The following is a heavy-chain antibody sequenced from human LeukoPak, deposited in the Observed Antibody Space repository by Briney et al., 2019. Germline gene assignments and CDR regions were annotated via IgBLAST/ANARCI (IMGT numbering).Heavy chain of an antibody. CDR2: ISRSGSTI. J-gene: IGHJ6*03. Sequence: GGSLRLSCAASVFTFSSYEMNWVRQAPGKGLEWVSYISRSGSTIYNADSLKGRFSISRDKDKNSLYLQLKSLRANDTHVYYLARVKHSGGFYYMDVWGKGTTVTVSS. CDR3: ARVKHSGGFYYMDV. V-gene: IGHV3-48*03. CDR1: VFTFSSYE. D-gene: IGHD3-10*01.